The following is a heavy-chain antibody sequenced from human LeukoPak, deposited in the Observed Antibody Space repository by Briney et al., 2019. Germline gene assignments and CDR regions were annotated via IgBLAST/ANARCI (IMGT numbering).Heavy chain of an antibody. D-gene: IGHD4-17*01. CDR3: ARGVRYFDY. Sequence: GGSLRLSCAASGFTFSSYAMSWVRQAPGSGLEWVSSIIGSGASTYYADSVRGRFTTSRDNSKNTLYLQLNSLRDEDTAVYYCARGVRYFDYWGQGTPVTVSS. J-gene: IGHJ4*02. CDR1: GFTFSSYA. V-gene: IGHV3-23*01. CDR2: IIGSGAST.